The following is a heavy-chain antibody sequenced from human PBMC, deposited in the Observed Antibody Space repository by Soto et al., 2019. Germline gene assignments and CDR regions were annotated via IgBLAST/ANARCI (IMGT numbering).Heavy chain of an antibody. V-gene: IGHV3-30*03. CDR1: GFTFSSYS. J-gene: IGHJ6*02. CDR2: MSYDGSDK. CDR3: ARDRDSGWIYGIDV. Sequence: GGSLRLSCAASGFTFSSYSMNWVRQAPGKGLEWVTAMSYDGSDKHYADSVKGRFTISRDNSMNTLYLQMNTLRAEDTAVYYCARDRDSGWIYGIDVWGQGTTVTVSS. D-gene: IGHD6-19*01.